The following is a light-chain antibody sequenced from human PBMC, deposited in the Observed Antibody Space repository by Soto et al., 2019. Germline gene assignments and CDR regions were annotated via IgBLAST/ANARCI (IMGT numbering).Light chain of an antibody. Sequence: QSVLTQPPSASGTPGQRVTISCSGSSSNIGSNTVNWYQQLPGTAPKLLIYSDDQRPSGVPDRFSGSKSGTSASLAISGLQAEDEADYYCAACDDSLNGHVFGPGTKLTVL. J-gene: IGLJ1*01. V-gene: IGLV1-44*01. CDR3: AACDDSLNGHV. CDR1: SSNIGSNT. CDR2: SDD.